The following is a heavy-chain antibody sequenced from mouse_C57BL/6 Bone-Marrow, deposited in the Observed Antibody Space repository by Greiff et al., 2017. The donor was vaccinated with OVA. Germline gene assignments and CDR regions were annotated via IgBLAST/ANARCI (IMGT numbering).Heavy chain of an antibody. J-gene: IGHJ2*01. CDR2: INPSSGYT. CDR3: ALITTVVAFDY. CDR1: GYTFTSYA. V-gene: IGHV1-4*01. D-gene: IGHD1-1*01. Sequence: QVQLKESGAELARPGASVKMSCKASGYTFTSYAMHWVKQRPGQGLEWIGYINPSSGYTKYNQKFKDKATLTADKSSSTAYMQLSSLRSEDSAVYYCALITTVVAFDYWGQGTTLTVSS.